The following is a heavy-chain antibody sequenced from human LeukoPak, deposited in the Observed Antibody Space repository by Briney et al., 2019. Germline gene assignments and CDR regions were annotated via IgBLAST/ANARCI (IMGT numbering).Heavy chain of an antibody. V-gene: IGHV3-7*01. CDR2: IKQGGNEK. D-gene: IGHD3-3*01. CDR3: ARDLFPLVTNFGVLSYFDY. CDR1: GFTFSSYY. J-gene: IGHJ4*02. Sequence: PGGSLRLSCAASGFTFSSYYMSWVRQAPGKGLEWVANIKQGGNEKYYVDSVNGRFTISRDNAKNSLFLQMNTLRAEDTAAYYCARDLFPLVTNFGVLSYFDYWGQGTLVTVSS.